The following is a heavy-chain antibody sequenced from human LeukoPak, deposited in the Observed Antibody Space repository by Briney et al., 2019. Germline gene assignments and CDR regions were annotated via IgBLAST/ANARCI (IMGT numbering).Heavy chain of an antibody. CDR2: INPSGST. V-gene: IGHV4-34*01. J-gene: IGHJ4*02. Sequence: PSETLSLTCAVYGGSFSDYYWSWIRQPPGKGLEWIGEINPSGSTNYNPSLKSRVTISVDTSKNQFSLKLSSVAAADTAVYFCAREGSSGYYPYLDYWGQGTLVTVSS. CDR1: GGSFSDYY. D-gene: IGHD3-22*01. CDR3: AREGSSGYYPYLDY.